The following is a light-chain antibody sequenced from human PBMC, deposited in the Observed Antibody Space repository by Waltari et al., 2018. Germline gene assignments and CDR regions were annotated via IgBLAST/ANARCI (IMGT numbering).Light chain of an antibody. CDR2: MGS. V-gene: IGKV2-28*01. J-gene: IGKJ2*01. CDR1: QSLLHGDGRNF. CDR3: QQFYSTPYT. Sequence: DIVMTQSPLSLPVTPGEPASISCRSSQSLLHGDGRNFLDWYLQKPGQSPQLLIYMGSNRASGVPDRFSGSGSGTYFTLTISSLQAEDVAVYYCQQFYSTPYTFGQGTKLEI.